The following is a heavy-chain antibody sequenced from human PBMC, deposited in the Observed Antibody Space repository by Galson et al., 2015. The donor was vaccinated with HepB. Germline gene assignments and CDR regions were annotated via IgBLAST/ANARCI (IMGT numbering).Heavy chain of an antibody. Sequence: LRLSCAVSGFTFSRYGMSWVRQAPGKGLEWVSGTSGSGGSTYYADSVKGRFTISRDKSKNTLYLQMNSLRADDTALYYCAIAYDMATFCLAYDAFDIRGQGTMVTVSS. V-gene: IGHV3-23*01. CDR1: GFTFSRYG. CDR2: TSGSGGST. CDR3: AIAYDMATFCLAYDAFDI. J-gene: IGHJ3*02. D-gene: IGHD3-9*01.